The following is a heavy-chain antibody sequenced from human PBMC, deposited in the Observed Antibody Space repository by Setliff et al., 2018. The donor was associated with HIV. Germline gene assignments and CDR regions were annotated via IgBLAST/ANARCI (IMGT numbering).Heavy chain of an antibody. D-gene: IGHD4-17*01. CDR3: ARGTTATDYYYYMDV. V-gene: IGHV1-69-2*01. CDR1: GYTFTSYY. CDR2: VEPQHGET. Sequence: ASVKVSCKASGYTFTSYYMHWVQQAPGKGLEWMGRVEPQHGETIFAGKFQGRVTITADTSTDTAYMELSSLRSEDTAVYFCARGTTATDYYYYMDVWGKCTSVTVSS. J-gene: IGHJ6*03.